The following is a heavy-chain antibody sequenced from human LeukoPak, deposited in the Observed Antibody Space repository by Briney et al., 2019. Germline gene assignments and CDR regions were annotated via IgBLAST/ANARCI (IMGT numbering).Heavy chain of an antibody. Sequence: PGGSLRLSCAASGFTFSSYAMNWVRQAPGKGLEWVAGISSGDRTFHAESVKGRFTISRHKSKDTLYLQMTSLRAEDTAVYYCAKDATASPYFHWFDNWGQGTQVIVSS. CDR2: ISSGDRT. CDR1: GFTFSSYA. J-gene: IGHJ4*02. V-gene: IGHV3-23*01. CDR3: AKDATASPYFHWFDN. D-gene: IGHD3-9*01.